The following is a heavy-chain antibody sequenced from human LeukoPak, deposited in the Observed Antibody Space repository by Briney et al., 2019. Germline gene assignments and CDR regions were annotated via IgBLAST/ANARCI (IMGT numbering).Heavy chain of an antibody. CDR3: ASYGVGFNY. Sequence: SETLSFTCTVSGGSISSYYWSWIRQPPGKGLEWIGYIYYSGSTNYNPSLKSRVTISVDTSKNQFSLRLSSVTAADTAVYYCASYGVGFNYWGQGTLVTVSS. CDR2: IYYSGST. D-gene: IGHD4-17*01. J-gene: IGHJ4*02. CDR1: GGSISSYY. V-gene: IGHV4-59*08.